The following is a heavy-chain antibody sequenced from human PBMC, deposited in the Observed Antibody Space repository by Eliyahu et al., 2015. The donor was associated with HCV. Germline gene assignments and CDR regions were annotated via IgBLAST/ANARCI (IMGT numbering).Heavy chain of an antibody. D-gene: IGHD3-3*01. CDR1: GFTFSSYS. V-gene: IGHV3-48*01. CDR2: ISSSSSTI. J-gene: IGHJ3*02. Sequence: EVQLVESGGGLVQPGGSLRXSXAASGFTFSSYSXNXVRQAPGKGLEWVSYISSSSSTIYYADSVKGRFTISRDNAKNSLYLQMNSLRAEDTAVYYCARDLPSPSYDFWSGYHDAFDIWGQGTMVTVSS. CDR3: ARDLPSPSYDFWSGYHDAFDI.